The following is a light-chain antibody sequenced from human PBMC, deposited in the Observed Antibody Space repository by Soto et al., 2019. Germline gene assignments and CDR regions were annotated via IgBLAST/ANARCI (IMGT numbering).Light chain of an antibody. CDR1: QSVSNNY. J-gene: IGKJ5*01. Sequence: EIVLTQSPGTLSLSPGERATLSCRASQSVSNNYLAWYQQKPGQAPRLLIYGASSRATGIPDRFSGSGSGTDFTLTISSLQSEDFAVYYCQQYNNWPPYTFGQGTRLEI. CDR2: GAS. V-gene: IGKV3-20*01. CDR3: QQYNNWPPYT.